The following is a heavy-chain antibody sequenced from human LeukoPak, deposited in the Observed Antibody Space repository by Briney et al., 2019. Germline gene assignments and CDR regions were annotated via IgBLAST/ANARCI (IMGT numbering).Heavy chain of an antibody. D-gene: IGHD6-19*01. CDR2: IRSKANSYAT. V-gene: IGHV3-73*01. J-gene: IGHJ4*02. CDR3: TRIGIAVAGTG. Sequence: PGGSLRLSCAASGFTFSGSAMHWVRQASGKGLEWVGRIRSKANSYATAYAASVKGRFTISRDDSKNTAYLQMNSLKTEDTAVYYCTRIGIAVAGTGWGQGTLVTVSS. CDR1: GFTFSGSA.